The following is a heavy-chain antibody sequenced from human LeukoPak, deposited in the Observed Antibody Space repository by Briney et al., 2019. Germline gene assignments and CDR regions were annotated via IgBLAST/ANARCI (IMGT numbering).Heavy chain of an antibody. CDR2: IYHSGSS. Sequence: PSETLSLTCSLSGGSISTYYWSWIRQPPGKGLEWIGYIYHSGSSNDNPSLKSRVTISVDTSKNQFSLKLSSVTAADTAVYYCARGGGYASPIGYWGQGALVTVSS. D-gene: IGHD5-12*01. J-gene: IGHJ4*02. V-gene: IGHV4-59*01. CDR3: ARGGGYASPIGY. CDR1: GGSISTYY.